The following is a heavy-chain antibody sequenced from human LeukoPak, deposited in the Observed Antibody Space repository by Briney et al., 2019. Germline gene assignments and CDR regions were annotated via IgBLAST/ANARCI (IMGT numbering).Heavy chain of an antibody. J-gene: IGHJ4*02. CDR2: IYTSGST. D-gene: IGHD3-9*01. CDR1: GGSISSYY. Sequence: SETLSLTCTVSGGSISSYYWGWIRQPAGKGLEWIGRIYTSGSTNYNPSLKSRVTVSVDTSKNQFSLKLSSVTAADTAVYYCARENYDILTRRRGYYFDYWGQGTLVTVSS. CDR3: ARENYDILTRRRGYYFDY. V-gene: IGHV4-4*07.